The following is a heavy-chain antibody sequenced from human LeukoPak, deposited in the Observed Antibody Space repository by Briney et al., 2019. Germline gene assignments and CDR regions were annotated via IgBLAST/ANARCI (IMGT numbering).Heavy chain of an antibody. CDR3: TTDDLVAALIPGGY. CDR1: GFTFSNAW. CDR2: IKSKTDGGTT. V-gene: IGHV3-15*01. D-gene: IGHD5-12*01. Sequence: PGGSLRLSCAASGFTFSNAWMSWVRQAPGKGLEWVGRIKSKTDGGTTDYAAPVKGRFTISRDDSENTLYLEMNSLKTEDTAVYYCTTDDLVAALIPGGYWGQGTLVTVSS. J-gene: IGHJ4*02.